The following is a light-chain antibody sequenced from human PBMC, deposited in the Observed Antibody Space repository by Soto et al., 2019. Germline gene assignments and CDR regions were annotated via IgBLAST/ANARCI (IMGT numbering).Light chain of an antibody. CDR2: DAS. Sequence: EIVLTQSPATLSLSPGEGATLSCRASQSVSSYLAWYPQKPGQAPRLLIYDASNRATGIPARFSGSGSGTDFALTISSLEPEDFAVYYCQQRSNWPITFGQGTRLEIK. V-gene: IGKV3-11*01. CDR3: QQRSNWPIT. CDR1: QSVSSY. J-gene: IGKJ5*01.